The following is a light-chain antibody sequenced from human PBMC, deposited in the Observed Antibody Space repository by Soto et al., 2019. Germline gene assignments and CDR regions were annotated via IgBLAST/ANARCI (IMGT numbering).Light chain of an antibody. J-gene: IGKJ5*01. Sequence: DIQMTQSPSSVSASVGDRVTLTCRASQSLGSWLAWYQQKPGKAPELLIYGASNLQSGVPSRFSGSGSGTEFTLTINSLQPEDSATYYCQQGNSFPFTFGQGTRLEIK. CDR1: QSLGSW. V-gene: IGKV1-12*01. CDR3: QQGNSFPFT. CDR2: GAS.